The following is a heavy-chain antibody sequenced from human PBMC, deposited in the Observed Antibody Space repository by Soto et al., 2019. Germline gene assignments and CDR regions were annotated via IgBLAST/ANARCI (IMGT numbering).Heavy chain of an antibody. V-gene: IGHV1-3*01. CDR2: INAGNGNT. CDR3: ARSAKKTWLPDF. CDR1: GFSFIDYS. Sequence: GASVKVSCKASGFSFIDYSILWVRQAPGQSLEWLGWINAGNGNTKYSHKFHDRVTITSDTSATTTYMELRSLRSEDTAVFYCARSAKKTWLPDFWGQGTLVTVSS. D-gene: IGHD5-12*01. J-gene: IGHJ1*01.